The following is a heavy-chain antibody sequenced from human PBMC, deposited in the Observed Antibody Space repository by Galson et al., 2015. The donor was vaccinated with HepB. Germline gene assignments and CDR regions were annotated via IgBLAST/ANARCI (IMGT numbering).Heavy chain of an antibody. J-gene: IGHJ2*01. Sequence: SLRLSCAASGFTISGYSMIWVRQALWKGLEWVASITGGGNYINYVDSVQDRFTISRDNARNSLFLQMNSLRVDDTAVYYCARVPLQPGYFDLWGRGTLVTVSS. CDR3: ARVPLQPGYFDL. V-gene: IGHV3-21*01. CDR2: ITGGGNYI. CDR1: GFTISGYS. D-gene: IGHD4-11*01.